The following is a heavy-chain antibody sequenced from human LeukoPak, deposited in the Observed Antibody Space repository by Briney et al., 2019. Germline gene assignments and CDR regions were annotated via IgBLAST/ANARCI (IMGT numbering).Heavy chain of an antibody. V-gene: IGHV3-66*01. D-gene: IGHD2/OR15-2a*01. CDR2: IYSGGTT. J-gene: IGHJ4*02. CDR1: GFTVSSNY. Sequence: GGPLRLSCAASGFTVSSNYMSWVRQAPGKGLEWVSVIYSGGTTYYADSVKGRFSISRDNSKNTLYPQMNSLRAEDTAVYYCARERPHFYWGQGTLVTVSS. CDR3: ARERPHFY.